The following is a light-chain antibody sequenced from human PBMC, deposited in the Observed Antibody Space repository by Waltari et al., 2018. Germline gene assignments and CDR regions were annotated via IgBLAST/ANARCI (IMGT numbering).Light chain of an antibody. CDR2: RNN. CDR1: ISHIGANY. V-gene: IGLV1-47*01. Sequence: SVLTHPPSASGTPGQRVIISCSGSISHIGANYVYLYHQLPGTAPKPLIDRNNPRPARVPDPISGSKSGTSGSLAIRWLRSEDEAHYHCAAWDDSLSGLVFGGGTKLTIL. J-gene: IGLJ2*01. CDR3: AAWDDSLSGLV.